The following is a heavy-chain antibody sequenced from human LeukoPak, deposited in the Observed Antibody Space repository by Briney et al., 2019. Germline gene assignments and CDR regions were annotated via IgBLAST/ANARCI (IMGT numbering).Heavy chain of an antibody. D-gene: IGHD2-2*01. CDR3: ARKYCSSTSCLFGC. Sequence: GGSLTLFCAASGFTFSSYEMNGVRQAPGKGLEWVSYVMSSGNSIYYADSVNGRFTNSRDNAKSLLYLQMNSLRAEGTAVYYCARKYCSSTSCLFGCWGQGTLVTVSS. J-gene: IGHJ4*02. V-gene: IGHV3-48*03. CDR1: GFTFSSYE. CDR2: VMSSGNSI.